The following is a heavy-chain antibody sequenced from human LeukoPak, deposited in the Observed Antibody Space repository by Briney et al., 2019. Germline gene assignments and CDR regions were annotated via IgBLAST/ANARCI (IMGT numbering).Heavy chain of an antibody. Sequence: SETLSLTCTVSGGSLSSYYWSWIRQPPGKGLEWIGYIYYSGSTNYNPSLKSRVTISVDTSKNQFSLKLSSVTAADTAVYYCARLVLGTPSYYYYGMDVWGQGTTVTVSS. J-gene: IGHJ6*02. D-gene: IGHD7-27*01. V-gene: IGHV4-59*08. CDR2: IYYSGST. CDR1: GGSLSSYY. CDR3: ARLVLGTPSYYYYGMDV.